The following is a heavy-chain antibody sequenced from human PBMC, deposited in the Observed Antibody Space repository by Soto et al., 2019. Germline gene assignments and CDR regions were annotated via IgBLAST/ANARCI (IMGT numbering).Heavy chain of an antibody. CDR2: INPSGGHT. J-gene: IGHJ6*01. Sequence: ASVKVSCKASGYTFTSYYLHWVRQAPGQGLEWMGIINPSGGHTSYAQKFHGRVTMTSDTSTSTVYMELSSLISEDTAVYYCARGPLRGFGELLPYYYDMDVWGKVTTVTFCS. D-gene: IGHD3-10*01. V-gene: IGHV1-46*01. CDR3: ARGPLRGFGELLPYYYDMDV. CDR1: GYTFTSYY.